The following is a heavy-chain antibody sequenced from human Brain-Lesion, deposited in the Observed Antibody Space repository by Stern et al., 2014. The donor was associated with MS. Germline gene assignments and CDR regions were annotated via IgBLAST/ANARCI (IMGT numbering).Heavy chain of an antibody. V-gene: IGHV4-31*03. J-gene: IGHJ5*02. Sequence: QLQLQESGPGLVKPSQTLSLTCTVSGGSISSGGYYWSWIRQHPGKGLEWIGDIHYSGSTYYNSALKSRVTISRDTSKNQFSLNLNSVTAADTAVYYCARVGVYVQTGWFDPWGQGALVTVSS. D-gene: IGHD2-8*01. CDR2: IHYSGST. CDR1: GGSISSGGYY. CDR3: ARVGVYVQTGWFDP.